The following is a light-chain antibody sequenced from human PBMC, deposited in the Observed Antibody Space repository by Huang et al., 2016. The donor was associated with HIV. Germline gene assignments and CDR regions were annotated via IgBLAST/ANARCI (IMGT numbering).Light chain of an antibody. J-gene: IGKJ3*01. Sequence: DIVMTQSPLSLPVTPGEPASISCRSSQSLLHSNGYNYLHWYLQKPGQSPHLLIYLGSNRASGVPDRCSGSGSGTNFTLKISRVEAEDVGVYYCMQALQTPFTFGPGTKVDIK. CDR3: MQALQTPFT. CDR2: LGS. CDR1: QSLLHSNGYNY. V-gene: IGKV2-28*01.